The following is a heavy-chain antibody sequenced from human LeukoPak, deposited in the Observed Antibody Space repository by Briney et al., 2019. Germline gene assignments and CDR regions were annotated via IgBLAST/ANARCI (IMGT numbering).Heavy chain of an antibody. CDR2: IYYSGST. CDR1: GFTFSSYS. V-gene: IGHV4-39*07. Sequence: GSLRLSRAASGFTFSSYSMNWVRQPPGKGLEWIGSIYYSGSTYYNPSLKSRVTISVDTSKNQFSLKLSSVTAADTAVYYCARVEGTVTPFDYWGQGTLVTVSS. J-gene: IGHJ4*02. D-gene: IGHD4-17*01. CDR3: ARVEGTVTPFDY.